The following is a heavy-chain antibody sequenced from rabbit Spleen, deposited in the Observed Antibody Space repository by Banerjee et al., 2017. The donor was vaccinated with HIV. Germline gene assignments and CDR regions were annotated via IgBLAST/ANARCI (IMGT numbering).Heavy chain of an antibody. Sequence: QEQLVESGGGLVKPEGSLKLSCTASGFSFSNKAVMCWVRQAPGKGLELIACIDTSSGSTDYASWVNGRFTISKTSSTTVDLKMTSLTAADTATYFCARGERFSVGFSAFAIYLDLWGQGTLVTVS. CDR2: IDTSSGST. J-gene: IGHJ6*01. CDR1: GFSFSNKAV. V-gene: IGHV1S45*01. CDR3: ARGERFSVGFSAFAIYLDL. D-gene: IGHD6-1*01.